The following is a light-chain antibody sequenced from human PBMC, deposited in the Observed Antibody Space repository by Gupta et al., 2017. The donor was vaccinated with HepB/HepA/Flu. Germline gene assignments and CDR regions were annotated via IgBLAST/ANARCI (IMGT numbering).Light chain of an antibody. CDR3: RQPLQTPHT. V-gene: IGKV2-28*01. Sequence: EIVMTQSPLSLSVTPGEPASISCRSSQSLLHGNGYNYVDWYLQKPGQSPQILIYLGSNRASGVPDRFSGSGSGTDFTLKISRVEAEDVGVYYCRQPLQTPHTFGHGTKVDIK. J-gene: IGKJ3*01. CDR2: LGS. CDR1: QSLLHGNGYNY.